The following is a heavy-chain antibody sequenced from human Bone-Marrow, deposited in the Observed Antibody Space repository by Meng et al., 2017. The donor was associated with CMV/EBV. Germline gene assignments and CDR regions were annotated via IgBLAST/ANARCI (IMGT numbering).Heavy chain of an antibody. CDR3: ARINGAFWSCSFQH. CDR1: GFTFSTYS. Sequence: GGSLRLSCAASGFTFSTYSMSWVRQAPGKGLEWVSSISSSSSYIYYADSVKGRFTISRDNAKNSLYLQMNSLRAEDTAVYYCARINGAFWSCSFQHWGQGTLVTVSS. D-gene: IGHD3-3*01. CDR2: ISSSSSYI. V-gene: IGHV3-21*01. J-gene: IGHJ1*01.